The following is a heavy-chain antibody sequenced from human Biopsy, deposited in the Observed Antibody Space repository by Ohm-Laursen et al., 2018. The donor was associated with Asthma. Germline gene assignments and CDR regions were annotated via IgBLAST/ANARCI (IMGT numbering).Heavy chain of an antibody. J-gene: IGHJ4*01. V-gene: IGHV3-9*01. CDR3: AKSADYYDSTDYLDF. D-gene: IGHD3-22*01. CDR1: GFSFDDCA. Sequence: SLRLSCAASGFSFDDCAMHWVRQAPGKGLEWVSSISWNSGNIDYAVSVKGRFTISRDNAKNSLYLQMQSLRPEDTAFYYCAKSADYYDSTDYLDFWGRGTLVTVSS. CDR2: ISWNSGNI.